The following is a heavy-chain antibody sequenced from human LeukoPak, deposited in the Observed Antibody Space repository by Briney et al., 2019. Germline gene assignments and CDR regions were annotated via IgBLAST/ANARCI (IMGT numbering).Heavy chain of an antibody. CDR1: GGSISSYY. CDR3: ARLAVAGHNNWFDP. Sequence: PSETLSLTCTVSGGSISSYYWSWIRQPAGKGLEWIGRIYTSGSTNYNPSLKSRVTMSVDTSKNQFSLKLSSVTAADTAVYYCARLAVAGHNNWFDPWGQGTLVTVSS. CDR2: IYTSGST. J-gene: IGHJ5*02. D-gene: IGHD6-19*01. V-gene: IGHV4-4*07.